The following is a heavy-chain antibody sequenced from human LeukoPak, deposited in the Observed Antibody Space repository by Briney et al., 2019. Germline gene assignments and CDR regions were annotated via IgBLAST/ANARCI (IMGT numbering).Heavy chain of an antibody. CDR1: GGSISSYY. V-gene: IGHV4-59*01. Sequence: SETLSLTCTVSGGSISSYYWSWIRQPPGKGLEWIGYIYYSGSTNYNPSLKSRVTISVDTSKNQFSLKLSSVTAADTAVYYCARHSDVWGSYLYWGQGTLVTVSS. J-gene: IGHJ4*02. CDR3: ARHSDVWGSYLY. D-gene: IGHD3-16*02. CDR2: IYYSGST.